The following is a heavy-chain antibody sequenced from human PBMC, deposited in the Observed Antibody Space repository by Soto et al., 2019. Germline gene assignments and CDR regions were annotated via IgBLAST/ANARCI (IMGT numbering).Heavy chain of an antibody. Sequence: SGPTLVQPTQTLTLTCTFSGFSLSTSGMCVSWIRQPPGKALEWLARIDWDDDKYYSTSLKTRLTISKDTSKNQVVLTMTNMDPVDTATYYCARIRCHIKARRTEFDYWGQGTLVTVSS. J-gene: IGHJ4*02. CDR2: IDWDDDK. CDR3: ARIRCHIKARRTEFDY. V-gene: IGHV2-70*11. CDR1: GFSLSTSGMC. D-gene: IGHD1-1*01.